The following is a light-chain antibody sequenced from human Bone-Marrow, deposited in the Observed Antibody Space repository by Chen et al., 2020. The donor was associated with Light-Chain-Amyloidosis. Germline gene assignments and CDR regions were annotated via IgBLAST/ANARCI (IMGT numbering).Light chain of an antibody. V-gene: IGLV2-23*02. Sequence: QSALVPPASVSGSPGQSLPISCTGTSSDVGTYNLVSWYQQHPGRAPKLMIYEVTKRPSGISDRFSGSKSGNTASLTISGLQAEDEADYYCCSYAGSRTRVFGGGTKLTVL. CDR1: SSDVGTYNL. CDR3: CSYAGSRTRV. CDR2: EVT. J-gene: IGLJ3*02.